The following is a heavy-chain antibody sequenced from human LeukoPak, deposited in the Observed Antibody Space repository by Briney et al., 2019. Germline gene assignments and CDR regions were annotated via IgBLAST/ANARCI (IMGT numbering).Heavy chain of an antibody. V-gene: IGHV4-30-4*01. CDR3: ARAGIAAAGADY. J-gene: IGHJ4*02. D-gene: IGHD6-13*01. CDR1: GGSISSGDYY. Sequence: SETLSLTCTVSGGSISSGDYYWSWIRQPPGKGLEWIGYIYYSGSTYYNPSLKSRVTISVDTSKNQFSLKLSSVNAADTAVYYCARAGIAAAGADYWGQGTLVTVSS. CDR2: IYYSGST.